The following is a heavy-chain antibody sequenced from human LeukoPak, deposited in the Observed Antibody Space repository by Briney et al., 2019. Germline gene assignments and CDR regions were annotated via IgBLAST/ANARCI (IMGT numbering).Heavy chain of an antibody. CDR1: GFTFSSYG. CDR2: ISGSGGST. CDR3: ARVVDHDYSDYYLDY. D-gene: IGHD4-11*01. Sequence: PGGSLRLSCAASGFTFSSYGMSWVRQAPGKGLEGVSAISGSGGSTYYADSVKGRFTISRDNSKNTLYLQMNSLRAEDTAVYYCARVVDHDYSDYYLDYWGQGTLVTVSS. J-gene: IGHJ4*02. V-gene: IGHV3-23*01.